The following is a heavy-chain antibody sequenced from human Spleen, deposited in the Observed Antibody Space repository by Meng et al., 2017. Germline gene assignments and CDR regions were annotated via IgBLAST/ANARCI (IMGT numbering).Heavy chain of an antibody. V-gene: IGHV3-11*01. CDR3: ARAVSSSWYEAYFQH. J-gene: IGHJ1*01. CDR2: ISSSGSTI. CDR1: GFTFSDYY. D-gene: IGHD6-13*01. Sequence: QGLVVDALGGLVKPGGSLRLSCAASGFTFSDYYMSWIRQAPGKGLEWVSYISSSGSTIYYADSVKGRFTISRDNAKNSLYLQMNSLRAEDTAVYYCARAVSSSWYEAYFQHWGQGTLVTVSS.